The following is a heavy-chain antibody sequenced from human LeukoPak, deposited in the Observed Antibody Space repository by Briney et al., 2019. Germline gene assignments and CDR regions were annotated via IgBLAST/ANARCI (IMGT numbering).Heavy chain of an antibody. CDR2: IYYSGNT. V-gene: IGHV4-39*01. CDR1: GGSISSNNYY. CDR3: ARHLPYSSSSYFNY. J-gene: IGHJ4*02. D-gene: IGHD6-6*01. Sequence: SETLSLTCTVSGGSISSNNYYWGWIRQPPGKGLEWIGSIYYSGNTYYNPSLKSRVTTSVDTSKNQFSLKLSSVTAADTAVYYCARHLPYSSSSYFNYWGQGTLVTVSS.